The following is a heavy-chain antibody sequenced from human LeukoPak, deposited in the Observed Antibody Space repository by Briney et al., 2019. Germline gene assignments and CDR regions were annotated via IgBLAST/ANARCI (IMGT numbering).Heavy chain of an antibody. CDR2: IKSRTDGGTT. Sequence: GGSLRLSCAASGFTFSNAWMSWVRQAPGKGLEWVGRIKSRTDGGTTDYAAPVKGRFTISRDDSKNTLYLQMNSLKTEDTAVYYCTTDGRYCSSTSCYVNYWGQGTLVTVSS. D-gene: IGHD2-2*01. V-gene: IGHV3-15*01. CDR1: GFTFSNAW. J-gene: IGHJ4*02. CDR3: TTDGRYCSSTSCYVNY.